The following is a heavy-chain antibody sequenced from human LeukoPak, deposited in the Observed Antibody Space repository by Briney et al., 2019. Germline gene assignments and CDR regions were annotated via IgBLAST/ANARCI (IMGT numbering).Heavy chain of an antibody. CDR3: VRHALVGARNAFDI. J-gene: IGHJ3*02. CDR1: GGSISSYY. V-gene: IGHV4-59*08. Sequence: SETLSLTCTVSGGSISSYYLSWVRQPPGKGLEWIGYIYYSGNTNYNPSLKSRVTISVDTSRNQFSLKLSSVTAADTAVYYCVRHALVGARNAFDIWGQGTMVTVSS. D-gene: IGHD1-26*01. CDR2: IYYSGNT.